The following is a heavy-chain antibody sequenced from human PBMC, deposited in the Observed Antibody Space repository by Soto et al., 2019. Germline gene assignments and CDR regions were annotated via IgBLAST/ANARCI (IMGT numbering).Heavy chain of an antibody. D-gene: IGHD6-13*01. Sequence: SETLSLTCTVSGGSISSGDYYWSWIRQPPGKGLEWIGYIYYSGSTYYNPSLKSRVTISVDTSKNQFSLKLSSVTAADTAVYYCARGLGAADDYYYYYGMDVWGQGTTVTVSS. CDR2: IYYSGST. CDR1: GGSISSGDYY. V-gene: IGHV4-30-4*01. J-gene: IGHJ6*02. CDR3: ARGLGAADDYYYYYGMDV.